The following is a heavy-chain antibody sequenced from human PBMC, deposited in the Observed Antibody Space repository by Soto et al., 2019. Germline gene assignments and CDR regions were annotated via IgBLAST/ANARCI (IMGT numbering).Heavy chain of an antibody. CDR3: AREPGQQGLETHYFDY. V-gene: IGHV1-69*08. J-gene: IGHJ4*02. CDR2: IIPILGIA. CDR1: GGTFSSYT. D-gene: IGHD6-25*01. Sequence: QVQLVQSGAEVKKPGSSVKVSCKASGGTFSSYTISWVRQAPGQGLEWMGRIIPILGIANYAQKFQGRVTITADKSTSTAYMALSSPRSEVTAVYYGAREPGQQGLETHYFDYWGQGTLVNVSS.